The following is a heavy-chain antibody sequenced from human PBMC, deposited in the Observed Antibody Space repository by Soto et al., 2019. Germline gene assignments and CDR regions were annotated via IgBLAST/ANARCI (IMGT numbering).Heavy chain of an antibody. Sequence: EVRLVEAGGGLMQPGGSLRLSCAGSGFTVGRSYMNWVRQAPGKGLEWLSIIYSGGSTKYADSVKDRFTISRDTSKNTVYLHMDRLRAEDTAVYYCARDSPEYGTGSPLESWGQGTLVTVSS. CDR1: GFTVGRSY. V-gene: IGHV3-53*01. D-gene: IGHD3-10*01. CDR2: IYSGGST. CDR3: ARDSPEYGTGSPLES. J-gene: IGHJ4*02.